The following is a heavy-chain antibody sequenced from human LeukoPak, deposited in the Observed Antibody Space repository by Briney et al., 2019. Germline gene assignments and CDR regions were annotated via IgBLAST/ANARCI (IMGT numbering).Heavy chain of an antibody. J-gene: IGHJ6*03. Sequence: SETLSLTCTVSGCSINSGNYYWTWLRQPAGKGLECIGRFFATGSTSSSHTPSLSGRSSISVDTSKNPFYLELNSVTAADSAVYFCARGVVSPGFYDYMDVWGKGTTVTVSS. CDR1: GCSINSGNYY. D-gene: IGHD2-15*01. CDR3: ARGVVSPGFYDYMDV. CDR2: FFATGST. V-gene: IGHV4-61*02.